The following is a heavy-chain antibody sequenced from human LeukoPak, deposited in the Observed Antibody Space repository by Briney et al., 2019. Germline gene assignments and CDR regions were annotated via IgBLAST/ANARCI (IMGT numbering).Heavy chain of an antibody. CDR1: GFTFSSYA. Sequence: PGGSLRLSCVASGFTFSSYAMSWVRQAPGKGLDWVSGIRGSGDSTYYADSVRGRFTISRDNSKNTLFLQMNTLRAKDTAVYYCAAVTPPDYWGQGTLVTVSS. CDR2: IRGSGDST. CDR3: AAVTPPDY. J-gene: IGHJ4*02. V-gene: IGHV3-23*01. D-gene: IGHD4-23*01.